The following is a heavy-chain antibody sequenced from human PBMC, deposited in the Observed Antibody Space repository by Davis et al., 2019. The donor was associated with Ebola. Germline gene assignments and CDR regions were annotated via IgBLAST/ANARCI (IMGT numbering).Heavy chain of an antibody. J-gene: IGHJ5*02. Sequence: GESLKISCAASGFIFSSYAMSWVRQAPGKGLEWVSSISVRSITYHADSVKGRFTTSRDNSENTLYLQMNSLRAEDTAVYYCAKVHPPTTVTTGWFDPWGQGTLVTVSS. D-gene: IGHD4-17*01. CDR3: AKVHPPTTVTTGWFDP. CDR1: GFIFSSYA. V-gene: IGHV3-23*01. CDR2: ISVRSIT.